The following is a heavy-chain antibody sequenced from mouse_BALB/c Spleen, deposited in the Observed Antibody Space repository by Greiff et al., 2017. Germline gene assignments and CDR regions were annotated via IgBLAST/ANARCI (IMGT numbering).Heavy chain of an antibody. CDR1: GFTFSSYA. Sequence: EVQGVESGGGLVKPGGSLKLSCAASGFTFSSYAMSWVRQTPEKRLEWVASISSGGSTYYPDSVKGRFTISRDNARNILYLQMSSLRSEDTAMYYCAREGSYGYFDYWGQGTTLTVSS. D-gene: IGHD1-1*02. CDR2: ISSGGST. J-gene: IGHJ2*01. CDR3: AREGSYGYFDY. V-gene: IGHV5-6-5*01.